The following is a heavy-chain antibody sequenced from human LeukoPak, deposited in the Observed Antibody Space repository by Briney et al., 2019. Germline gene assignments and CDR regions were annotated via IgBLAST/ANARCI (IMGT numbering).Heavy chain of an antibody. D-gene: IGHD3-22*01. V-gene: IGHV3-21*01. CDR1: GFAFSSYS. CDR3: AREKSTYYYDSSGYYYLGGGYYFDY. J-gene: IGHJ4*02. Sequence: PGGSLRLSCAASGFAFSSYSMNWVRQAPGKGLEWVSSISGSGTYIYYRDSVKGRFTISRDNAENSLYLEMNSLRAEDTAVYYCAREKSTYYYDSSGYYYLGGGYYFDYWGQGTLVTASS. CDR2: ISGSGTYI.